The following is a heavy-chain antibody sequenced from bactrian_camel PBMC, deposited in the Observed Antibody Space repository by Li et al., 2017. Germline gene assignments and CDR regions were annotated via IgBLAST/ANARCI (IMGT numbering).Heavy chain of an antibody. CDR3: AAGMGTHIPGLPYNY. Sequence: HVQLVESGGGSAQSGGSLRLSCTISGYTYSDDCMVWFRQAPGKEREAVAAIATDGTTHYAESVKGQFIISRDIIKNMVYLQMNSLKPEDTAVYYCAAGMGTHIPGLPYNYWGQGTQVTVS. CDR2: IATDGTT. J-gene: IGHJ4*01. CDR1: GYTYSDDC. D-gene: IGHD3*01. V-gene: IGHV3S53*01.